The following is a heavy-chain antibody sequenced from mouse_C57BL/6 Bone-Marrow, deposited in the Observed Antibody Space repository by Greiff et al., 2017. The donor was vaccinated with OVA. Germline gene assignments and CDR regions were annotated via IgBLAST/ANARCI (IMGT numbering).Heavy chain of an antibody. D-gene: IGHD2-3*01. Sequence: VKLMESGAELVRPGASVKLSCKASGYTFTDYYINWVKQRPGQGLEWIARIYPGSGNTYYTEKFKGKATLTAEKSSITAYMQLSSLTSEYSAVYFGARWLLREDYWGKGTTLTVSS. CDR2: IYPGSGNT. CDR1: GYTFTDYY. J-gene: IGHJ2*01. V-gene: IGHV1-76*01. CDR3: ARWLLREDY.